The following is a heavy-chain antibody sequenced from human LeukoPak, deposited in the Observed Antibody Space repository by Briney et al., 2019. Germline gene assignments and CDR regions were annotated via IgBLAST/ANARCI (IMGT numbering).Heavy chain of an antibody. V-gene: IGHV3-21*01. CDR1: GFTFGSYS. J-gene: IGHJ6*03. CDR2: ISSSSSYI. CDR3: ARDLKLWAYMDV. Sequence: PGGSLRLSCAASGFTFGSYSMNWVRQAPGKGLEWVSSISSSSSYIYYADSVKGRFTISRDNAKNSLYLQMNSLRAEDTAVYYCARDLKLWAYMDVWGKGTTVTVSS. D-gene: IGHD5-18*01.